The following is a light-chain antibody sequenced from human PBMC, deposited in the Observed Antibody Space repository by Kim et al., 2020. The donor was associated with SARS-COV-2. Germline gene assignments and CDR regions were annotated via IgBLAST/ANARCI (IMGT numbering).Light chain of an antibody. CDR2: DAS. J-gene: IGKJ2*01. CDR3: QPRYNWPPMFI. V-gene: IGKV3-11*01. CDR1: ESVSHN. Sequence: EIVLTQSPATLSLSSGASATLSCRASESVSHNLAWYQQKPGQGPRLLMYDASNRAAGVPARFSGSGSETDFTLTISSLEPEDFAVYYCQPRYNWPPMFIFGQGTKLEI.